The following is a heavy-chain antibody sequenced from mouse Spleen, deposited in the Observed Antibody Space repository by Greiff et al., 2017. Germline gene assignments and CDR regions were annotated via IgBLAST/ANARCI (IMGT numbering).Heavy chain of an antibody. J-gene: IGHJ2*01. V-gene: IGHV5-16*01. Sequence: EVKVVESEGGLVQPGSSMKLSCTASGFTFSDYYMAWVRQVPEKGLEWVANINYDGSSTYYLDSLKSRFIISRDNAKNILYLQMSSLKSEDTATYYCARDGGTTVVGYFDYWGQGTTLTVSS. CDR1: GFTFSDYY. CDR3: ARDGGTTVVGYFDY. CDR2: INYDGSST. D-gene: IGHD1-1*01.